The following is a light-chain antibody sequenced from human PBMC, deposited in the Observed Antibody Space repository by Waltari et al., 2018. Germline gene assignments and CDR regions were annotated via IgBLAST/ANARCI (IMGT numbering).Light chain of an antibody. J-gene: IGKJ4*01. CDR2: KAS. Sequence: DIQMTHSPSSLSASVGDRVTIPCRASQSVKNNLAWYQQAPGKAPKVLIHKASRLESGAPSRFSGSGYGTEFTLTISSLQPDDFATYYCQEYDSLPVTFGGGTKVEI. CDR3: QEYDSLPVT. CDR1: QSVKNN. V-gene: IGKV1-5*03.